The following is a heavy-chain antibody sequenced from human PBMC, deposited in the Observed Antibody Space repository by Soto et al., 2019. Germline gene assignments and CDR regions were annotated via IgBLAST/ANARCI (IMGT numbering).Heavy chain of an antibody. J-gene: IGHJ4*02. CDR1: GYTFTSYG. CDR2: ISAYNGNT. D-gene: IGHD3-3*02. Sequence: ASVKVSCKASGYTFTSYGISWVRQAPGQGLEWMGWISAYNGNTNYAQKLQGRVTMTTDTSTSTAYMELRSLRSDDTAVYYCARGWDPQFWSGYYAGFDYWGQGTLVTVSS. CDR3: ARGWDPQFWSGYYAGFDY. V-gene: IGHV1-18*01.